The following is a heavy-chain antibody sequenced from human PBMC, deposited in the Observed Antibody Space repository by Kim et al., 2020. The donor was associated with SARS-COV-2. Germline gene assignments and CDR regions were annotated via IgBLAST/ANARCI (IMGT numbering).Heavy chain of an antibody. D-gene: IGHD1-26*01. CDR3: ARGRVGATSNYFDY. CDR1: GFTFSSYA. V-gene: IGHV3-64*01. CDR2: ISSNGGST. Sequence: GGSLRLSCAASGFTFSSYAMHWVRQAPGKGLEYVSTISSNGGSTNYANSLKDRFTISRDNSKNTLYLQMGSLRAEDMAVYYCARGRVGATSNYFDYWGQG. J-gene: IGHJ4*02.